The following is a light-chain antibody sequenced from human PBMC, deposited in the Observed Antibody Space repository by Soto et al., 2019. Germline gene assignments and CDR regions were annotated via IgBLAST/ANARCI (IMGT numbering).Light chain of an antibody. CDR3: QQYGRSPLT. Sequence: EIVLTQSPGTLSLSPGERATLSCRASQSVSSNYLVWYQQKPGQTPRLLIYCASNRATGIPDRFSGSGSGTDFTLTISRLEPEDFALYYCQQYGRSPLTFGQGTRLEIK. CDR2: CAS. V-gene: IGKV3-20*01. CDR1: QSVSSNY. J-gene: IGKJ5*01.